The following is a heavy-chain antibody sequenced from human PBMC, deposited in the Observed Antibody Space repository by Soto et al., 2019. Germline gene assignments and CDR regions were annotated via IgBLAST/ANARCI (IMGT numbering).Heavy chain of an antibody. CDR2: NKSDGSGT. V-gene: IGHV3-74*01. J-gene: IGHJ4*02. Sequence: EVQLVESGGGLVQPGASLTLSCAASGFPFSSYWMHWVRQGPGQGLVWVSRNKSDGSGTYYADSVQDRFTISRDNARNTLYLQMNSLRVEDKAVYFCARGDGDRYDGNGYLGRHWGQGTLVTVSS. CDR1: GFPFSSYW. D-gene: IGHD3-22*01. CDR3: ARGDGDRYDGNGYLGRH.